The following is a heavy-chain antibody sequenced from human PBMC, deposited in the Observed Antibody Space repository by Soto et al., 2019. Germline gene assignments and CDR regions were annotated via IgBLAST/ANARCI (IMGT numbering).Heavy chain of an antibody. V-gene: IGHV3-23*01. CDR2: ISGSGGSA. D-gene: IGHD6-19*01. J-gene: IGHJ4*02. CDR3: AKDRGAVAGTAIFDS. Sequence: GGSLRLSCAASGFTFSSYAVSWVRQAPGKGLEWVSEISGSGGSAYYADSMKGWFTISRDNSKNTLYLQMNSLRAGDTAVYYCAKDRGAVAGTAIFDSWGQGTLVTVSS. CDR1: GFTFSSYA.